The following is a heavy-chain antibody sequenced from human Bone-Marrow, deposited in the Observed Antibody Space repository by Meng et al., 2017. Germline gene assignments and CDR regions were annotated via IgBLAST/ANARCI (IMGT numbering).Heavy chain of an antibody. CDR3: ARATHYPLGNFDY. D-gene: IGHD7-27*01. V-gene: IGHV1-69*01. Sequence: QVHLEQSGGWGKKPGSSVKGSCKASGGTFSSYAISWVRQAPGQGLEWMGGIIPIFGTANYAQKFQGRVTITADESTSTAYMELSSLRSEDTAVYYCARATHYPLGNFDYWGQGTLVTVSS. CDR2: IIPIFGTA. J-gene: IGHJ4*02. CDR1: GGTFSSYA.